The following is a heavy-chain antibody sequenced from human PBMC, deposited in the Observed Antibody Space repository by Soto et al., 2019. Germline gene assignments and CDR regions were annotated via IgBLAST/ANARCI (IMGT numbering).Heavy chain of an antibody. V-gene: IGHV1-18*01. J-gene: IGHJ6*02. CDR3: AREGQAPYYYYGMDV. Sequence: AXVKVSCKASGYTVTSYGIRWVRQAPGQGLEWMGWISAYNGNTNYAQKLQGRVTMTTDTSTSTAYMELRSLRSDDTAVYYCAREGQAPYYYYGMDVWGQGTAVTVSS. CDR2: ISAYNGNT. CDR1: GYTVTSYG.